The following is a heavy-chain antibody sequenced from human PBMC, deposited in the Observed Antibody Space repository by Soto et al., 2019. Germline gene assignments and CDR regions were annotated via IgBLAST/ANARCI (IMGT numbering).Heavy chain of an antibody. CDR3: ARDIDNRDYYYGLDV. CDR1: GFVFKNYE. V-gene: IGHV3-48*03. D-gene: IGHD1-20*01. CDR2: ISNNGNTI. J-gene: IGHJ6*02. Sequence: GGSLRLSCVASGFVFKNYEMNWVRQAPGKGLEWISYISNNGNTIYVADSMRGRFTVSRDNAKNSLFLQMNSLRADDTAVYYCARDIDNRDYYYGLDVWGQGTTVTVSS.